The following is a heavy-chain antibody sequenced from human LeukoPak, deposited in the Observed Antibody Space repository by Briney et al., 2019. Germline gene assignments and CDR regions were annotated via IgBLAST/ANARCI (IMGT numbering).Heavy chain of an antibody. CDR3: ATDRGWRTSGYYLYYFEY. V-gene: IGHV3-7*01. Sequence: GGSLRLSCAASGFIFTNYFMSWVRQAPGKGLEWVASIKHDGSEKYYVDSVRGRFTISRDNTKNSLYLQMSSLRAEDAAVYYCATDRGWRTSGYYLYYFEYWGQGTLVTFSS. CDR2: IKHDGSEK. D-gene: IGHD3-3*01. J-gene: IGHJ4*02. CDR1: GFIFTNYF.